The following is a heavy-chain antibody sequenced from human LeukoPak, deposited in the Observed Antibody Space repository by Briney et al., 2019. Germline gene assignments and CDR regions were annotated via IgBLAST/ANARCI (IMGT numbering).Heavy chain of an antibody. CDR1: GYTFTSYG. V-gene: IGHV1-18*01. Sequence: ASVKVSCKASGYTFTSYGISWVRQAPGQGLEWMGWSSAYNGNTNYAQKLQGRVTMTTDTSTSTAYMELRSLRSDDTAVYYCARSEPLGYSSSWYEYYFDYWGQGTLVTVSS. D-gene: IGHD6-13*01. J-gene: IGHJ4*02. CDR3: ARSEPLGYSSSWYEYYFDY. CDR2: SSAYNGNT.